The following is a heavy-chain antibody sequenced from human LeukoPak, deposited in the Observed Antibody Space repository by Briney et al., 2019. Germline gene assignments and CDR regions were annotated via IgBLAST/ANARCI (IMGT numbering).Heavy chain of an antibody. CDR2: ISGSGGST. D-gene: IGHD3-22*01. CDR1: GFTFSSYA. Sequence: GGSLRLSCAASGFTFSSYAMSWVRQAPGKGLEWVSAISGSGGSTYYADSVKGRFTISRDNSKNTLYLQMNSLRAEDTAVYYCADDYYDSSGYLTMMNDYWGQGTLVTVSS. CDR3: ADDYYDSSGYLTMMNDY. V-gene: IGHV3-23*01. J-gene: IGHJ4*02.